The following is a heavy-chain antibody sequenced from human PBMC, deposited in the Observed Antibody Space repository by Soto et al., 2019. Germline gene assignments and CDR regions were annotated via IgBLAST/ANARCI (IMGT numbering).Heavy chain of an antibody. Sequence: QVHLVQSGAEVKKPGASVKVSCKGSGYAFTTYGITWVRQAPGQGLEWMGWISAHNGNTNYTQKLQGRDTVTRETSTSTAYMELRVLRSDDTSVYYCARGRYGDYWGQGALVTVSS. CDR3: ARGRYGDY. V-gene: IGHV1-18*01. CDR1: GYAFTTYG. D-gene: IGHD1-1*01. CDR2: ISAHNGNT. J-gene: IGHJ4*02.